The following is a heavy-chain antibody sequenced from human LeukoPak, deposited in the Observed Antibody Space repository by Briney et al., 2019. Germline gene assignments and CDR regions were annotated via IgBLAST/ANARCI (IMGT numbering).Heavy chain of an antibody. CDR2: ISSIASII. CDR1: GFTFSDYE. Sequence: QPGGSLRLSCAASGFTFSDYEMSWVRQAPGKGLEWVSYISSIASIIYYSDSVKGHFTISRDNDNNSMSLQMNSLRDEATAVYYCARGDSSGPDYYYYMDVWGKGTTVTISS. V-gene: IGHV3-48*03. J-gene: IGHJ6*03. D-gene: IGHD6-19*01. CDR3: ARGDSSGPDYYYYMDV.